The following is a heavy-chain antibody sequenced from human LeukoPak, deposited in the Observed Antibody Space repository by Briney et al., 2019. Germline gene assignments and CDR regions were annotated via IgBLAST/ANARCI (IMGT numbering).Heavy chain of an antibody. Sequence: GGSLRLSCAASGFTFSAYSMNWVRQAPGKGLEWVSYISSGTSTVYYGDSVKGRFTTSRDNSKNTLYLQMNSLRAEDTAVYYCARSRGYSGYDAFDNWGQGTLVTVSS. D-gene: IGHD5-12*01. CDR1: GFTFSAYS. CDR2: ISSGTSTV. J-gene: IGHJ4*02. V-gene: IGHV3-48*01. CDR3: ARSRGYSGYDAFDN.